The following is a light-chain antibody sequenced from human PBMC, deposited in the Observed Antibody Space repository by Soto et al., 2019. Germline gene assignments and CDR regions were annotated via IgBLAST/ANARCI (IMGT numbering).Light chain of an antibody. CDR1: KSVSDTL. CDR3: QHYGDSSWT. Sequence: EIGLKQSPGTLSLSPGERATLSCSSDKSVSDTLLTWFQQKPGQAPRLLIFGTSNRAPGTSDRFSGSGSGTDFTLTISRLEPEDVAVYYCQHYGDSSWTVGQGTKLDIK. J-gene: IGKJ1*01. CDR2: GTS. V-gene: IGKV3-20*01.